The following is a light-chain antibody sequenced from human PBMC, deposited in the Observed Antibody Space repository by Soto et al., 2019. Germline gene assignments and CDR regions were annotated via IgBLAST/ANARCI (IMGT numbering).Light chain of an antibody. J-gene: IGKJ1*01. Sequence: DIHITQSPSTLASSVGDRVTITCLASQSISSWLAWYQQKPGKAPKLLIYKASSLESGVPSRFSGTGSGKELAITISSMQPDDFETYYCKKYNSYKWKFGQGKKVDIK. CDR1: QSISSW. CDR2: KAS. CDR3: KKYNSYKWK. V-gene: IGKV1-5*03.